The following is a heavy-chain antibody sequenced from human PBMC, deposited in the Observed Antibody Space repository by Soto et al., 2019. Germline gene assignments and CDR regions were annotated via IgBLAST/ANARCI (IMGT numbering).Heavy chain of an antibody. D-gene: IGHD2-15*01. J-gene: IGHJ6*04. Sequence: GASVKVSCKASGFTFTSSAVQWVRQARGQRLEWIGWIVVGSGNTNYAQKFQERVTITRDMSTSPAYMELSSLRSEDTAEYYCAADPGYCSGGSCDFSYYYYYGRDGWGKEST. CDR1: GFTFTSSA. V-gene: IGHV1-58*01. CDR3: AADPGYCSGGSCDFSYYYYYGRDG. CDR2: IVVGSGNT.